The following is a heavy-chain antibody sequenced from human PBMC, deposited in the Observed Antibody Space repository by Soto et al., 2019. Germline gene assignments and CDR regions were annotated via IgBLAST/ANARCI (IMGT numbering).Heavy chain of an antibody. J-gene: IGHJ6*02. Sequence: GGSLRLSCAASGFTFSSYAMHWVRQAPGKGLEWVAVISYDGSNKYYADSVKGRFTISRDNSKNTLYLQMNSLRAEDTAVYYCARDTTNYDFWSGYPATFYYYYGMDVWGQGTTVTVSS. CDR1: GFTFSSYA. CDR3: ARDTTNYDFWSGYPATFYYYYGMDV. CDR2: ISYDGSNK. V-gene: IGHV3-30-3*01. D-gene: IGHD3-3*01.